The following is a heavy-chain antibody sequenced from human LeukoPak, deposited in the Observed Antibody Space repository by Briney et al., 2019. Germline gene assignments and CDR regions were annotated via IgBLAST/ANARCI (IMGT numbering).Heavy chain of an antibody. J-gene: IGHJ5*02. CDR1: GYTFTTYG. D-gene: IGHD4-17*01. V-gene: IGHV1-18*01. CDR2: ISPHSSDT. Sequence: ASVTVSCKPSGYTFTTYGISWVRQAPGQGLEWLGWISPHSSDTNYAQKLQGRVTMTTDTSTSTAYMELRSLRSDDTAVYYCARCGDYLEYNWFDPWGQGTLVTVSS. CDR3: ARCGDYLEYNWFDP.